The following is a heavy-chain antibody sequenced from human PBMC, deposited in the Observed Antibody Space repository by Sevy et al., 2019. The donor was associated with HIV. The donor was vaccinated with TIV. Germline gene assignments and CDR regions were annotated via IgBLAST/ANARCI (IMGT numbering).Heavy chain of an antibody. Sequence: ASVKVSCKASGYTFTSYGISWVRQAPGQGLEWMGWISAYNGNTNYAQKLQGRVTMTTDTSTSTAYMELRSLRSDDTVVYYCARMGSGSYLGSFDYWGQGTLVTVSS. J-gene: IGHJ4*02. CDR3: ARMGSGSYLGSFDY. CDR1: GYTFTSYG. V-gene: IGHV1-18*01. D-gene: IGHD1-26*01. CDR2: ISAYNGNT.